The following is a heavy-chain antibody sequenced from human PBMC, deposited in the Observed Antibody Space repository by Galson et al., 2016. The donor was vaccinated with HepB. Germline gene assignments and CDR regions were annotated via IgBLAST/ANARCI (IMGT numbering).Heavy chain of an antibody. CDR1: GFIFSDYA. CDR3: VGDRDGQRHMVHGEY. J-gene: IGHJ4*02. CDR2: ISIGSSRI. Sequence: SLRLSCAVSGFIFSDYAMHWVRQAPGKGLEWISYISIGSSRIYYADSVKGRFTISRDNAKNSLFLQMNSLRDEDTAVYFCVGDRDGQRHMVHGEYWGRGTLVTVSS. V-gene: IGHV3-48*02. D-gene: IGHD3-10*01.